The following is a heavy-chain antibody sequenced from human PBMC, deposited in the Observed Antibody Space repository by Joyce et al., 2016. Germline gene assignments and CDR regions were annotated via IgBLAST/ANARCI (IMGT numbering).Heavy chain of an antibody. Sequence: EVQLVESGGGLVQPGGSLRLSCAASGFTFSSYSMNWVRQAPGKGLEWVSYSSSNSSTIYYADSVKGRFTISRDNAKNSLYLQMNSLRAEDTAVYYCAKADYGDKIDAFDIWGQGTMVTVSS. CDR3: AKADYGDKIDAFDI. V-gene: IGHV3-48*01. CDR1: GFTFSSYS. D-gene: IGHD4-17*01. CDR2: SSSNSSTI. J-gene: IGHJ3*02.